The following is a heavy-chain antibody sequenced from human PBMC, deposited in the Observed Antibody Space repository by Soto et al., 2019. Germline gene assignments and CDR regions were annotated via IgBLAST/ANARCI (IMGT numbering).Heavy chain of an antibody. CDR3: ARDFGRGVAPILEGGFIYYCYYMAV. CDR2: IIPILGIA. V-gene: IGHV1-69*04. CDR1: GGTFSSYT. D-gene: IGHD5-12*01. J-gene: IGHJ6*03. Sequence: GASVKVSCKASGGTFSSYTISWLRQAPGQGLEWMGRIIPILGIANYAQKFQGRVTITADTSTSTAYMSLSSLRSEDTAVYYCARDFGRGVAPILEGGFIYYCYYMAVWGKGSTVTVS.